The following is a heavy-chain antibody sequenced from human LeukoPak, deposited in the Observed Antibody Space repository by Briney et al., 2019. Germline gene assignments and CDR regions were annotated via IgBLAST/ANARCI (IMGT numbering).Heavy chain of an antibody. CDR2: INAGNGNT. Sequence: ASVKVSCKASGYTFTSYAMHWVRQAPGQRLEWMGWINAGNGNTKYSQEFQGRVTITRDTSASTAYMELSSLRSEDTAVYYCARVKGYYDSSGYYLYYFDYWGQGTLVTVSS. D-gene: IGHD3-22*01. CDR1: GYTFTSYA. CDR3: ARVKGYYDSSGYYLYYFDY. V-gene: IGHV1-3*03. J-gene: IGHJ4*02.